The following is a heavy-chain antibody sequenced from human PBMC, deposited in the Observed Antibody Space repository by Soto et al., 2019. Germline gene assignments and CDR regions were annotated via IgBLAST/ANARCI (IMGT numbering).Heavy chain of an antibody. V-gene: IGHV4-59*12. CDR2: IYYSGST. D-gene: IGHD3-10*01. CDR1: GCSISSYY. J-gene: IGHJ6*03. CDR3: ARELLWFGEGNYYYYMDV. Sequence: PSETLSLTCTVSGCSISSYYWSWIRQPPGKGLEWIGYIYYSGSTNYNPSLESRVTISVDTSKNQFSLKLSSVTAADTAVYYCARELLWFGEGNYYYYMDVWGKGTTVTVSS.